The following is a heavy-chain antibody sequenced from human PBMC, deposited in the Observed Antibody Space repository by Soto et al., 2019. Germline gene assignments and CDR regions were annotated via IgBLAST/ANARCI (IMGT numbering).Heavy chain of an antibody. Sequence: SVKVSCKPSGGTFSSYAISWVRQAPGQGLEWMGGIIPIFGTANYAQKFQGRVTITADESTSTAYMELSSLRSEDTAVYYCATALGSSWTEEVYWGQGTLVTVSS. V-gene: IGHV1-69*13. CDR1: GGTFSSYA. J-gene: IGHJ4*02. CDR3: ATALGSSWTEEVY. CDR2: IIPIFGTA. D-gene: IGHD6-13*01.